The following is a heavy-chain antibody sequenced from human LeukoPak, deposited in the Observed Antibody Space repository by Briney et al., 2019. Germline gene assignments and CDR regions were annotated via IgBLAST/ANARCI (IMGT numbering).Heavy chain of an antibody. V-gene: IGHV4-34*01. CDR1: GGSFSGYY. J-gene: IGHJ5*02. Sequence: PSETLSLTCAVYGGSFSGYYWSWIRQPPGKGLEWIGEINHSGSTNYNPSLKSRVTISVDTSKNQFSLKLSSVTAADTAVYYCAIGGSSSWYGWFDPWGQGTLVTVSS. CDR2: INHSGST. CDR3: AIGGSSSWYGWFDP. D-gene: IGHD6-13*01.